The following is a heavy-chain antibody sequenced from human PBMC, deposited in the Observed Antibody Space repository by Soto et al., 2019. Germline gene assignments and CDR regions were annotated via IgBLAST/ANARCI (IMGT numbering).Heavy chain of an antibody. CDR2: INGRGST. CDR3: ARQGDSTMAIFDY. CDR1: GGSFSGDY. D-gene: IGHD5-18*01. V-gene: IGHV4-34*01. Sequence: PSETLSLTCAVYGGSFSGDYWSWIRQPPGKGLEWIGEINGRGSTKYNPSLKSRVSMSVDPSKNQFSLKLTSVTAADTAVYYCARQGDSTMAIFDYWGQGGLVTVYS. J-gene: IGHJ4*02.